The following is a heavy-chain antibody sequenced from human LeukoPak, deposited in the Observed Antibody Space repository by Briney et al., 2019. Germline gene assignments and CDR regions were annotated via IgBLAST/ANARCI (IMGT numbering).Heavy chain of an antibody. V-gene: IGHV3-33*06. CDR2: IWYDGSNK. Sequence: GGSLRLSCAASGFTFSSYGMHWVRQAPGKGLEWVAVIWYDGSNKYYADSVKGRFTISRDNSKNTLYLQMNSLRAEDTAVYYCAKDEYYYGSGPFDPWGQGTPVTVSS. CDR3: AKDEYYYGSGPFDP. D-gene: IGHD3-10*01. J-gene: IGHJ5*02. CDR1: GFTFSSYG.